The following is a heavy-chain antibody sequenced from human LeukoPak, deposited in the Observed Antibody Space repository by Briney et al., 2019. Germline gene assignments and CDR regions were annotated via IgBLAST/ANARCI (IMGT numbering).Heavy chain of an antibody. V-gene: IGHV4-61*08. CDR2: IYYSGST. D-gene: IGHD3-22*01. Sequence: PSETLSLTYTVSGGSVSSGGYYWSWIRQPPGKGLEWIGYIYYSGSTTYNPSLKSRVTISVDTSKNQFSLKLSSVTAADTAVYYCARATYYYDSSGSYVRYYFDYWGQGTLVTVSS. CDR3: ARATYYYDSSGSYVRYYFDY. CDR1: GGSVSSGGYY. J-gene: IGHJ4*02.